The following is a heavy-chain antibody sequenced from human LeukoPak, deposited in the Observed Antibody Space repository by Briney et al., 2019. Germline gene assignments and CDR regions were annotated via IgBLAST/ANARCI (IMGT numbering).Heavy chain of an antibody. CDR2: VNHSGSA. CDR3: ARERASNNHDNWSDP. Sequence: SKTLSLTCAVYGASFSDYYWSWIRHSPTKGLEWIGEVNHSGSAKYNPSLKSRVTISADKSKNQFFLRLSPVAAADSGVYYCARERASNNHDNWSDPWGQGTLVTVSS. J-gene: IGHJ5*02. V-gene: IGHV4-34*01. CDR1: GASFSDYY.